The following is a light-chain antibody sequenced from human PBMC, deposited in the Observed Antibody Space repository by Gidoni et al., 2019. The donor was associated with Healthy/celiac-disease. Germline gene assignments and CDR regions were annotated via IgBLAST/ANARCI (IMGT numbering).Light chain of an antibody. Sequence: EIVLTQSPGTRSLSPGERATLSCRARQRVSSSYLAGYQQKPGQAPRLRIYGASSSATGIPERFSGSGSGTDFTLTISRLEPEDFAVYYCQQYGSSPPGNSFGQGTKLEIK. CDR2: GAS. CDR1: QRVSSSY. CDR3: QQYGSSPPGNS. V-gene: IGKV3-20*01. J-gene: IGKJ2*03.